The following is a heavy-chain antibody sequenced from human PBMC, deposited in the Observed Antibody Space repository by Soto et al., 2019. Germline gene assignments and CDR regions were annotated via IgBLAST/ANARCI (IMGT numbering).Heavy chain of an antibody. V-gene: IGHV1-46*01. CDR3: RIAARAYYYGMDV. CDR1: GYTFTSYY. CDR2: INPSGGST. Sequence: ASVEVSCKASGYTFTSYYMHWVRQAPGQGLEWMGIINPSGGSTSYAQKFQGRVTMTRDTSTSTVYMELSSLRSEDTAVYYCRIAARAYYYGMDVWGQGTTVTVSS. D-gene: IGHD6-6*01. J-gene: IGHJ6*02.